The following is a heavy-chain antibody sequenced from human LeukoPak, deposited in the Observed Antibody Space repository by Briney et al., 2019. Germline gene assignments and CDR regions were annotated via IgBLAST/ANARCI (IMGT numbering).Heavy chain of an antibody. CDR3: ARDLDMGY. Sequence: SETLSLTCTVSGGSISSPNFYWGWVRQPPGKGLEWIGNVYYNGFTYYSPSLKSRVTISVDTSKNQFSLKLSSVTAADTAVYYCARDLDMGYWGQGTLVTVSS. CDR2: VYYNGFT. J-gene: IGHJ4*02. CDR1: GGSISSPNFY. V-gene: IGHV4-39*07.